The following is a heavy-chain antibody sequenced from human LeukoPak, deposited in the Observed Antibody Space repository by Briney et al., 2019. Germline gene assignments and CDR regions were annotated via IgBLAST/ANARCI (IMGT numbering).Heavy chain of an antibody. CDR3: ARRNRGXWFDA. V-gene: IGHV4-59*11. D-gene: IGHD3-10*01. Sequence: SETLSLTCTVSGASIRSHYWSWIRQPPGKGLEWIGYMYYSGNSNYNPALKSRVTISVDTAKNQFSLKMTSVTPADTAVFYCARRNRGXWFDAWGQGTLVTVSS. CDR1: GASIRSHY. J-gene: IGHJ5*02. CDR2: MYYSGNS.